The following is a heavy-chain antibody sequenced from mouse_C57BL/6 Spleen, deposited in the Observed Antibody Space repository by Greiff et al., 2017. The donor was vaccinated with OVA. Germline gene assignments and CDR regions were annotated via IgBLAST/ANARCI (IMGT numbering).Heavy chain of an antibody. V-gene: IGHV1-82*01. Sequence: VQLQQSGPELVKPGASVKISCKASGYAFSSSWMNWVKQRPGKGLEWIGRIYPGDGDTNYNGKFKGKATLTADKSSSTAYMQLSSLTSEDSAVYFCARFTTGDWYFDVWGTGTTVTVSS. CDR1: GYAFSSSW. CDR2: IYPGDGDT. D-gene: IGHD1-1*01. CDR3: ARFTTGDWYFDV. J-gene: IGHJ1*03.